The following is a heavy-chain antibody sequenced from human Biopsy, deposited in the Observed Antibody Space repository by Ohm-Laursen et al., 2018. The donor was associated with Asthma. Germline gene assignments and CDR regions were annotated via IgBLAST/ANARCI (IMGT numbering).Heavy chain of an antibody. V-gene: IGHV3-30*04. J-gene: IGHJ6*02. CDR3: ARVSSPGPTLSSYFGMDD. Sequence: SLRLSCAASGFTFSSSALHWVRQAPGRGLEWVALISHDGGTIFYSDSLRDRFTISRDNSKNTLYLQMSGLRLDDTAVYYCARVSSPGPTLSSYFGMDDWGHGTTVSVSS. CDR1: GFTFSSSA. CDR2: ISHDGGTI. D-gene: IGHD6-6*01.